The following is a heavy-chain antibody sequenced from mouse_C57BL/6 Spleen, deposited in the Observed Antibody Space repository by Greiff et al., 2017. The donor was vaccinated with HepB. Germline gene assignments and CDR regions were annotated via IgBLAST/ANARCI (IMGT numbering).Heavy chain of an antibody. Sequence: VQLQQPGAELVRPGSSVKLSCKASGYTFTSYWMHWVKQRPIQGLEWIGNIDPSGSETHYNQKFKDKATLTVDKSSSTAYMQLSSLTSEDSAVYYCARKKKGCYWYLDVWGTGTTVTVSS. J-gene: IGHJ1*03. CDR3: ARKKKGCYWYLDV. CDR2: IDPSGSET. CDR1: GYTFTSYW. V-gene: IGHV1-52*01.